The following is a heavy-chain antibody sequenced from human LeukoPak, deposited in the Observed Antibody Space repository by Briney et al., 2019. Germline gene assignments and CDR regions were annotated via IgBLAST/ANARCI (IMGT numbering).Heavy chain of an antibody. CDR2: IIPILGIA. CDR3: ANDPYASGSYLLDY. V-gene: IGHV1-69*04. Sequence: SEKLSCKASGGSFSSYAISWVRQAPGQGLEWMGRIIPILGIANYAQNIQGRVTIAADKFTSPAYMELRSLRSEDTAVYYRANDPYASGSYLLDYWGQGTLVTVSS. CDR1: GGSFSSYA. J-gene: IGHJ4*02. D-gene: IGHD3-10*01.